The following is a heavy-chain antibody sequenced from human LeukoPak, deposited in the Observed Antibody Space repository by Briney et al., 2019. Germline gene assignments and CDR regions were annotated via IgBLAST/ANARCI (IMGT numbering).Heavy chain of an antibody. D-gene: IGHD6-13*01. CDR2: ISSSGSTI. CDR3: ARNSRETSIAAAGGAYFDY. CDR1: GFTFSSYE. V-gene: IGHV3-48*03. J-gene: IGHJ4*02. Sequence: GGSLRLSCAASGFTFSSYEMNWVRQAPGKGLEWVSYISSSGSTIYYADSVKGRFTISRDNAENSLYLQMNSLRAEDTAVYYCARNSRETSIAAAGGAYFDYWGQGTLVTVSS.